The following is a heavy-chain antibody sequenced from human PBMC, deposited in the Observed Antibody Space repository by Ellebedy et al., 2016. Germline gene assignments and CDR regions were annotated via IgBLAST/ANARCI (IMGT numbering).Heavy chain of an antibody. Sequence: ASVKVSCXASGYTFTSYYMHWVRQAPGQGLEWMGIINPNSGGTNYAQKFQGRVTMTRNTSISTAYMELSSLRSEDTALYYCAKDIISTVTTHLGAFDIWGQGTMVTVSS. CDR3: AKDIISTVTTHLGAFDI. V-gene: IGHV1-2*02. CDR1: GYTFTSYY. J-gene: IGHJ3*02. D-gene: IGHD4-11*01. CDR2: INPNSGGT.